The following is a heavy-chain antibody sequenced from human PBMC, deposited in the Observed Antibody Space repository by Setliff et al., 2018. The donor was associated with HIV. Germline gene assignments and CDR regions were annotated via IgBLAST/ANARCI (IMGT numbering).Heavy chain of an antibody. Sequence: SETLSLTCTVSGGSISSGSYYWSWIRQPAGKGLEWIGHIYTSGSTNYNPSLKSRVTISVDTSKNQFSLKLSSVTAADTAVYYWAGGDILTGYYSRAFDIWGQGTMVTVSS. CDR2: IYTSGST. CDR3: AGGDILTGYYSRAFDI. D-gene: IGHD3-9*01. J-gene: IGHJ3*02. CDR1: GGSISSGSYY. V-gene: IGHV4-61*09.